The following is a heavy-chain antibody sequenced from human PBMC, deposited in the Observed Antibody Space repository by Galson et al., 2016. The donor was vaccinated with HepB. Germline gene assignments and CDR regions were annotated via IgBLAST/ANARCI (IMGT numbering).Heavy chain of an antibody. CDR1: GFSFSSSA. D-gene: IGHD3-10*01. J-gene: IGHJ4*02. V-gene: IGHV3-30*04. Sequence: SLRLSCAASGFSFSSSAMYWVRQAPGKGLEWVAVISYHGSNKYYVDSVKGQFTISRDNSKNTLYLQMNSLRVEDTAMYYRARDGYYYGSGSYGAATYWGQGTPVTVSS. CDR3: ARDGYYYGSGSYGAATY. CDR2: ISYHGSNK.